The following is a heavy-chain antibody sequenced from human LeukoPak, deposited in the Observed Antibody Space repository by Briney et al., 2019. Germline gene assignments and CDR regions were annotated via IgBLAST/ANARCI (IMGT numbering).Heavy chain of an antibody. V-gene: IGHV3-7*01. CDR2: IKQDGSEK. Sequence: GGSLRLSYAASGFTFSSYWMSWVRQAPGKGLEWVANIKQDGSEKYYVDSVKGRFTISRDNSKNTLYLQMNSLRAEDTAVYYCAKDLSHGEYYFDYWGQGTLVTVSS. J-gene: IGHJ4*02. CDR3: AKDLSHGEYYFDY. CDR1: GFTFSSYW. D-gene: IGHD5-18*01.